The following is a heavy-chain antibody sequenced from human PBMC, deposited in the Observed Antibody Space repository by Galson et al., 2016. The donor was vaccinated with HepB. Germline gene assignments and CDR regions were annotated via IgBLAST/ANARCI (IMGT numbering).Heavy chain of an antibody. V-gene: IGHV3-30*18. D-gene: IGHD2/OR15-2a*01. CDR3: AKSNEYCPPVGCSVDS. J-gene: IGHJ4*02. CDR1: GFTFSNRG. Sequence: SLRLSCAASGFTFSNRGMHWVRQAPGKGLEWVAADSMDGRRKFYAESVKGRFTISRDNSNNMLFLQMSSLRVDDTAVYYCAKSNEYCPPVGCSVDSWGQGTLVSVSS. CDR2: DSMDGRRK.